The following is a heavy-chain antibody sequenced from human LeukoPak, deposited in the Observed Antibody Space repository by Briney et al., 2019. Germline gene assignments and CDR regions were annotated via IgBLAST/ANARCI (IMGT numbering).Heavy chain of an antibody. CDR3: ASWGATKDHYFDY. Sequence: GASVKVSCKASGGTFSSYAISWVRQAPGQGLEWMGRIIPILGIANYAQKFQGRVTITADNSTSTAYMELSSLRSEATAVYYCASWGATKDHYFDYWGQGTLVTVSS. CDR2: IIPILGIA. V-gene: IGHV1-69*04. D-gene: IGHD1-26*01. J-gene: IGHJ4*02. CDR1: GGTFSSYA.